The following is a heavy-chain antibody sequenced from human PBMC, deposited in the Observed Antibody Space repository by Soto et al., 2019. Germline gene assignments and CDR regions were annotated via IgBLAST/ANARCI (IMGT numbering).Heavy chain of an antibody. CDR2: IRTSVGDT. D-gene: IGHD4-17*01. J-gene: IGHJ4*02. Sequence: PGGSLRLSCAASGFTFSTYAMNWVRQAPGKGLEWVSTIRTSVGDTYYADSVKGRFTISRDNSKSTLYLQLNSLRAEDTAVYYCAKDPTYDYGYFDSWGQGTLVTVSS. V-gene: IGHV3-23*01. CDR1: GFTFSTYA. CDR3: AKDPTYDYGYFDS.